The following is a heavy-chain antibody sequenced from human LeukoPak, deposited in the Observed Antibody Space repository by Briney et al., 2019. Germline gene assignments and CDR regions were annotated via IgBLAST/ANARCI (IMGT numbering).Heavy chain of an antibody. CDR2: VYYSGGT. D-gene: IGHD3-22*01. CDR3: ARGRQDTTLIVVVYTDAQYYLDY. CDR1: GGSFSGYY. V-gene: IGHV4-59*12. Sequence: PSETLSLICSVSGGSFSGYYWNWIRQPPGKGLEWIGYVYYSGGTNYNPSLKSRVTISADKSKSQFSLKLTSVTAADTAVYYCARGRQDTTLIVVVYTDAQYYLDYWGQGTPVTVSS. J-gene: IGHJ4*02.